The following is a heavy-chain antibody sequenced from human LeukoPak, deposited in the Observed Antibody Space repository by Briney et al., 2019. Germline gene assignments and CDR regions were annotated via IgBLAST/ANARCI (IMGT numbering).Heavy chain of an antibody. CDR2: IYHSGST. D-gene: IGHD3-22*01. CDR1: GYSISSGYY. Sequence: SETLSLTCTVSGYSISSGYYWGWIRQPPGKGLEWIGSIYHSGSTYYNPSLKSRVTISVDTSKNQFSLKLSSVTAADTAVYYCARVDSSGYSAFDYWGQGTLVTVSS. V-gene: IGHV4-38-2*02. J-gene: IGHJ4*02. CDR3: ARVDSSGYSAFDY.